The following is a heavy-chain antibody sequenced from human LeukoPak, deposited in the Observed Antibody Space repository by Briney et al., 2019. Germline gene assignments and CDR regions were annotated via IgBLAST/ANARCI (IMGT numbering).Heavy chain of an antibody. D-gene: IGHD2-2*01. V-gene: IGHV3-21*01. J-gene: IGHJ4*02. CDR3: AKDENYCTITSCYKNQFDY. Sequence: PGGSLRLSCAASGFTFSSYSMNWVRQAPGKGLEWVSSISSSSSYIYYADSVKGRFTISRDNAKNSLYLQMNSLRAEDTAVYYCAKDENYCTITSCYKNQFDYWGQGTLVTVSS. CDR1: GFTFSSYS. CDR2: ISSSSSYI.